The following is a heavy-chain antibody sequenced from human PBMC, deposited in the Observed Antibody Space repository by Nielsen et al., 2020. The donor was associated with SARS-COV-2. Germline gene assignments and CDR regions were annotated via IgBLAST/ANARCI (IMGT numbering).Heavy chain of an antibody. V-gene: IGHV3-7*04. D-gene: IGHD1-14*01. Sequence: GESLKISCAASGFTFSSYWMSWVRQAPGKGLEWVANIKQDGSEKYYVDSVKGRFTISRDNAKSSLYLQLTSLRAEDTAVYYCARAYHNYYYAMDVWGHGTTVTVSS. CDR3: ARAYHNYYYAMDV. J-gene: IGHJ6*02. CDR2: IKQDGSEK. CDR1: GFTFSSYW.